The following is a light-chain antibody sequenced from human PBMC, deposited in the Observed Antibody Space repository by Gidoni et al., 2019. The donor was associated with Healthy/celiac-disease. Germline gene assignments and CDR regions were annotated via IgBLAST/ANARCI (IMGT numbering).Light chain of an antibody. J-gene: IGLJ2*01. CDR3: CSYAGSSTSGVV. Sequence: QQHPGKAPKPMIYEGSKRPSGVSNRFSGSKSGNTPSLTISGLQAEDEADYYCCSYAGSSTSGVVFGGGTKLTVL. CDR2: EGS. V-gene: IGLV2-23*01.